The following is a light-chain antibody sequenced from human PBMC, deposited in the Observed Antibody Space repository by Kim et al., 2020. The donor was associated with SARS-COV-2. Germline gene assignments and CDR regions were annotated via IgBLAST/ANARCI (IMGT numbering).Light chain of an antibody. CDR3: QVWDSSSDHPGV. J-gene: IGLJ1*01. Sequence: PGKTARITWGGNNIGSKSVHWYQQKPGQAPVLVIYYDSDRPSGIPERFSGSNSGNTATLTISRVEAGDEADYYCQVWDSSSDHPGVFGTGTKVTVL. V-gene: IGLV3-21*04. CDR2: YDS. CDR1: NIGSKS.